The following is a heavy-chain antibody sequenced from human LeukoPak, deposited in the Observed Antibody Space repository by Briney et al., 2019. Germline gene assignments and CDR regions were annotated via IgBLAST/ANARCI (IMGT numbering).Heavy chain of an antibody. V-gene: IGHV3-30-3*01. CDR3: ARDQREQWLVFYFDY. D-gene: IGHD6-19*01. CDR2: ISYDGSNK. CDR1: GFTFSSYA. J-gene: IGHJ4*02. Sequence: GGSLRLSCAASGFTFSSYAMHWVRQAPGKGLEWVAVISYDGSNKYYADSVKGRFTISRDNSKNTLYLQMNSLRAEDTAVYYCARDQREQWLVFYFDYWGQGTLVTVSS.